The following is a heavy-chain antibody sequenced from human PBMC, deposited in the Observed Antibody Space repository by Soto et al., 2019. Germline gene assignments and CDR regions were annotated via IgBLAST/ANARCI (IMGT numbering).Heavy chain of an antibody. Sequence: SETPSLTCSVSGTSIRGYYWTWIRQPPGKGLEWIGYIYYTGTTKYNPSLKSRVTISVDTSKNQFSLRLNSVTAADTAVYYRAREVSSFGSNPFDSWGHVALFTFST. CDR3: AREVSSFGSNPFDS. CDR1: GTSIRGYY. V-gene: IGHV4-59*01. J-gene: IGHJ4*01. D-gene: IGHD3-10*01. CDR2: IYYTGTT.